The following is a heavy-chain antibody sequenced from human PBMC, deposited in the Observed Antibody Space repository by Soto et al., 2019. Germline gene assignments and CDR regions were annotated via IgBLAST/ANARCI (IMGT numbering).Heavy chain of an antibody. V-gene: IGHV3-30-3*01. CDR2: ISYDGSDK. CDR1: GFTFSNYA. D-gene: IGHD2-15*01. CDR3: GGGLVVHGALLDH. Sequence: QVHLVESGGGVVQPGRSLRLSCAASGFTFSNYAMHWVRQAQGKGLEWVAVISYDGSDKYNANSVKGRFTISRDNSKNTLYLQMNSLRAEDTAVYYCGGGLVVHGALLDHWGQGTLVTVSS. J-gene: IGHJ4*02.